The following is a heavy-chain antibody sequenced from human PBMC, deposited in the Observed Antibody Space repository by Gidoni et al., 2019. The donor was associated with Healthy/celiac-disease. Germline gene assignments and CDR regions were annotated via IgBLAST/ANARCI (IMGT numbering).Heavy chain of an antibody. J-gene: IGHJ6*02. CDR2: LIPIFGTA. Sequence: QVQLVQSGAAVKKPGSSVTVSCKVPGRTLSRHVLSWVRQAPGQGLEWMGGLIPIFGTANYAQKFQGSVAITADESTSTAYMELSSLRSEDTAVYYCARTGIVVVVAATRYYYYGMDVWGQVTTVTVSS. CDR3: ARTGIVVVVAATRYYYYGMDV. CDR1: GRTLSRHV. V-gene: IGHV1-69*01. D-gene: IGHD2-15*01.